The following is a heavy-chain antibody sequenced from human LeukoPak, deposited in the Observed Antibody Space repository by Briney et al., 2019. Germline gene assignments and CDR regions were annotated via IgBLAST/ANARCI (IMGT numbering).Heavy chain of an antibody. Sequence: PSETLSLTCTVSGVSVSSGSYYWSWIRQPPGKGLEWIGEINHSGSTNYNPSLKSRVTISVDTSKNQFSLKLSSVTAADTAVYYCARRPPYDYDSSGYYPFDYWGQGTLVTVSS. CDR3: ARRPPYDYDSSGYYPFDY. V-gene: IGHV4-39*07. J-gene: IGHJ4*02. CDR1: GVSVSSGSYY. D-gene: IGHD3-22*01. CDR2: INHSGST.